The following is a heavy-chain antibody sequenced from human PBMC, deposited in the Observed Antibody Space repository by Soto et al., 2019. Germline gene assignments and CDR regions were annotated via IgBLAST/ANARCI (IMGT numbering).Heavy chain of an antibody. CDR1: GFTFSSYE. CDR3: ARDRGGDVGQFLFPDGFDL. V-gene: IGHV3-48*03. J-gene: IGHJ3*01. CDR2: IGGSGGTK. D-gene: IGHD3-10*01. Sequence: EEQLVESGEGLVQPGGSLRLSCAASGFTFSSYEMNWVRQAPGMGLEWISYIGGSGGTKYSADSVKGRFTISRDNAQNSLYLQVNGLRAEDTAVYYCARDRGGDVGQFLFPDGFDLWGQGTMVTVSS.